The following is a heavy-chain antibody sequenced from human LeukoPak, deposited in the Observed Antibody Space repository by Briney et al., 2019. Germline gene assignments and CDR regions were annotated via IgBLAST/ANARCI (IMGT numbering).Heavy chain of an antibody. J-gene: IGHJ3*02. CDR3: AKAGLELAAFDI. Sequence: GGSLRLSCAASGFTFSSYAMHWVRQAPGKGLEWVAVISYDGSNKYCADSVKGRFTISRDNSKNTLYLQMNSLRAEDTAVYYCAKAGLELAAFDIWGQGTMVTVSS. V-gene: IGHV3-30-3*01. CDR2: ISYDGSNK. CDR1: GFTFSSYA. D-gene: IGHD1-26*01.